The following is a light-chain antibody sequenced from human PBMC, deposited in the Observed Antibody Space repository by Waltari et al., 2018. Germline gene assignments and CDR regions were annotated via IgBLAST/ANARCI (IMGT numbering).Light chain of an antibody. Sequence: QSVVTQPPSVSAAPGQKVTLSCSGGSSNIGSNYVSWYQHLPGTAPKLLIYDNDKRPPGIPDRFSGSKSATSATLGITGLQAGDEADYYCGTWDSSLSAGLFGGGTKLTVL. CDR3: GTWDSSLSAGL. CDR2: DND. J-gene: IGLJ3*02. CDR1: SSNIGSNY. V-gene: IGLV1-51*01.